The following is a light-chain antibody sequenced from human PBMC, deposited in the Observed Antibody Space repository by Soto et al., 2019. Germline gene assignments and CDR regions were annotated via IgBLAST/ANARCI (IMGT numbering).Light chain of an antibody. CDR2: AAS. V-gene: IGKV1-12*01. CDR1: QSISSW. CDR3: QQGDSFPIT. J-gene: IGKJ5*01. Sequence: DIQMTQSPSSVSASVGDRVTITCRASQSISSWLAWYQQKPGTVPKLLIYAASSLQSGVPSRLSGSGAGQEFTLPITSLQPEDFGTYYCQQGDSFPITFGQGTRLVIK.